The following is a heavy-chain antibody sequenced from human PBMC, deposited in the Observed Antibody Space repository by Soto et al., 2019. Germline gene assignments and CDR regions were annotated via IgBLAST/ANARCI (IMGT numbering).Heavy chain of an antibody. V-gene: IGHV1-18*03. CDR3: AKGNNWNYTFDP. D-gene: IGHD1-7*01. CDR2: INTNNGNT. CDR1: GYTFSSSG. J-gene: IGHJ5*02. Sequence: GASVKVSCKASGYTFSSSGISWLRQAPGQGLEWMGWINTNNGNTHFAQKFQGRVTMTSDTSTSTAYMELKSLTSDDMAVYYCAKGNNWNYTFDPWGQGTQVIVSS.